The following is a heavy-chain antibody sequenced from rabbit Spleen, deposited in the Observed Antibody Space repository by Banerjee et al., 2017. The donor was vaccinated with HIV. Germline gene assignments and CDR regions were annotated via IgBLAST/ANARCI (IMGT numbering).Heavy chain of an antibody. J-gene: IGHJ4*01. CDR2: INASTGKP. Sequence: QEQLEESAGGLVQPGGSLTLTCKASGFSFSDRDVMCWVRQAPGKGLEWIACINASTGKPVYATWASGRFTISRTSSTTVTLRMTSLTAADRATYFCARDLIGVIGWNFYLWGPGTLVTVS. CDR1: GFSFSDRDV. D-gene: IGHD2-1*01. V-gene: IGHV1S45*01. CDR3: ARDLIGVIGWNFYL.